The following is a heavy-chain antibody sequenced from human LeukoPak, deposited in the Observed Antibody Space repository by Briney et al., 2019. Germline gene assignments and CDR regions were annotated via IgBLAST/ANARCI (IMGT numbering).Heavy chain of an antibody. V-gene: IGHV3-21*01. CDR1: GFTFGSYS. D-gene: IGHD1-26*01. CDR2: ISSSSSYI. CDR3: ARGSEVGATDY. Sequence: GGSLRLSCAASGFTFGSYSMNWVRQAPGKGLEWVSSISSSSSYIYYADSVKGRFTISRDNAKNSLYLQMNSLRAEDTAVYYCARGSEVGATDYWGQGTLVTVSS. J-gene: IGHJ4*02.